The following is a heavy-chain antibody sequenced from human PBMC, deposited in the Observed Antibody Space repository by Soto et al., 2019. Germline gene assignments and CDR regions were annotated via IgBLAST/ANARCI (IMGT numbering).Heavy chain of an antibody. J-gene: IGHJ4*02. D-gene: IGHD5-18*01. Sequence: GGSLRLSCAASGFTFDEYAMSWVRQAPGKGLEWVSVIYSGGSTYYADSVKGRFTISRDKSKSTLYLQMNSLRAEDTAVYYCARNSRFDTPMVYWGQGTLVTVSS. CDR3: ARNSRFDTPMVY. CDR2: IYSGGST. CDR1: GFTFDEYA. V-gene: IGHV3-66*01.